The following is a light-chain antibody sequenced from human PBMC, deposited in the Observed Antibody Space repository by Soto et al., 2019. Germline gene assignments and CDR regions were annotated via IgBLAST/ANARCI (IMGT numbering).Light chain of an antibody. V-gene: IGKV3-15*01. Sequence: EIVMTQSPATLSVSPGERATLSCRASQSVSSNLAWYQQKPGQAPRLLIYGASMRAIGIPARFSGSGSGTEFTLTISSLQSEDFAAYYCQQYDNWPRTFGQGTKVEI. J-gene: IGKJ1*01. CDR3: QQYDNWPRT. CDR2: GAS. CDR1: QSVSSN.